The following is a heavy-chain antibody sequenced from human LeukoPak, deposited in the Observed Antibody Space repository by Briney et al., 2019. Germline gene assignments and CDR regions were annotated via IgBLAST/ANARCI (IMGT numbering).Heavy chain of an antibody. Sequence: SETLSLTCTVSGGSLSFYYWSWIRQPPGKGLEWIGYIYFSGTTTYNPSLKSRVTISVDTSKNQFSLKLSSVTAADTAVYYCARQRATATFPPDYWGQGTLVTVSS. CDR3: ARQRATATFPPDY. V-gene: IGHV4-59*08. D-gene: IGHD4-17*01. CDR1: GGSLSFYY. J-gene: IGHJ4*02. CDR2: IYFSGTT.